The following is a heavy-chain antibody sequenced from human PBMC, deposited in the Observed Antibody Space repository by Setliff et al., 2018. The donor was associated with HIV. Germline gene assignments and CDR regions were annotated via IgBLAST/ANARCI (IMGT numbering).Heavy chain of an antibody. D-gene: IGHD2-8*01. J-gene: IGHJ3*02. CDR1: GYTFTNYG. V-gene: IGHV1-18*01. CDR3: ARDLKVYAMWGDAFDT. CDR2: ISGYNGNT. Sequence: ASVKVSCKASGYTFTNYGISWVRQAPGQGLEWMGWISGYNGNTNYAEKLQGRVTMTTDTSTSTAYMELRSLRSDDTAVYYCARDLKVYAMWGDAFDTGGQGTMVTVSS.